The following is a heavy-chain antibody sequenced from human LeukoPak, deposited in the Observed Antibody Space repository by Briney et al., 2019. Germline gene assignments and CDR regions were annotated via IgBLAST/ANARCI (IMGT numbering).Heavy chain of an antibody. J-gene: IGHJ4*02. CDR1: GFTFSSYA. CDR3: ARGSSPGAVVYYFDY. CDR2: ISSSSSYI. D-gene: IGHD2-8*02. Sequence: KAGGSLRLSCAASGFTFSSYAMSWVRQAPGKGLEWVSSISSSSSYIYYADSVKGRFTISRDNAKNSLYLQMNSLRAEDTAVYYCARGSSPGAVVYYFDYWGQGTLVTVSS. V-gene: IGHV3-21*01.